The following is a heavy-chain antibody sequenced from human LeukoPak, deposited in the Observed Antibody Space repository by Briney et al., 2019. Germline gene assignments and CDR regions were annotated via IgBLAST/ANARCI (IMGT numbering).Heavy chain of an antibody. CDR1: GFTFSSYS. Sequence: GGSLGLSCAASGFTFSSYSMNWVRQAPGKGLEWVSHIGISSSTVYYADSVKGRFTISRDNSKSTLYLQMNSLRPEDTAVYYCAKPGGALCGGDCYSYYFDSWGQGAPVTVSS. D-gene: IGHD2-21*02. J-gene: IGHJ4*02. CDR3: AKPGGALCGGDCYSYYFDS. CDR2: IGISSSTV. V-gene: IGHV3-48*01.